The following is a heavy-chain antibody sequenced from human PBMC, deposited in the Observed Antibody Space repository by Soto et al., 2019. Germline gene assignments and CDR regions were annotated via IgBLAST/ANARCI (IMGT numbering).Heavy chain of an antibody. CDR3: ARVYCSGTSCYSGGFYYDY. V-gene: IGHV3-7*04. D-gene: IGHD2-15*01. Sequence: EMQLVESGGGLVQPGGSLRLSCAASGFTFRTYWMSWVRQAPGTGLEWVANIKHDGGEKYYVDSVKGRFAISRDNAQNSLDIQINSLEVQEKAVYYCARVYCSGTSCYSGGFYYDYWGQGTLVSVSS. CDR2: IKHDGGEK. CDR1: GFTFRTYW. J-gene: IGHJ4*02.